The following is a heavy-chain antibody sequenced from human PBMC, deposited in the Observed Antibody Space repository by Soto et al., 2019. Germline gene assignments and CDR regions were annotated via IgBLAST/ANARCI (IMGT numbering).Heavy chain of an antibody. Sequence: GASVNVSCKASGYTFTRDGISWVRQAPLQGLEWMGWISAYSGSTNYAQKLQDRVTITTDTSTSTGYMELRSLRSDDTAVYYCGRGGGIYTTAWPIDYWGQGNLVTVSS. CDR3: GRGGGIYTTAWPIDY. CDR1: GYTFTRDG. CDR2: ISAYSGST. J-gene: IGHJ4*02. V-gene: IGHV1-18*04. D-gene: IGHD3-16*01.